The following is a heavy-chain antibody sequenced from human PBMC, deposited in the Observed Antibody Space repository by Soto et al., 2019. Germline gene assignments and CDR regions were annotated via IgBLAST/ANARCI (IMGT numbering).Heavy chain of an antibody. CDR1: TYW. CDR2: IRQDGNEK. Sequence: TYWMAWVRQAPGKGLEWVANIRQDGNEKNYVDSVKFRFTISRDNAQNTLFLQLNSLRADDTAVYYCARGYCSSGLCFAGAFDIWGQGTSVTVS. D-gene: IGHD2-2*01. V-gene: IGHV3-7*01. CDR3: ARGYCSSGLCFAGAFDI. J-gene: IGHJ3*02.